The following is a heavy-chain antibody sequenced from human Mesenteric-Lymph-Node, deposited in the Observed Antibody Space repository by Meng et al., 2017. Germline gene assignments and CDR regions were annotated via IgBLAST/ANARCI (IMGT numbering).Heavy chain of an antibody. Sequence: GGSLRLSCVASGFTFDDYAMHWVRQAPGKGLEWVSLISWDGDDSYYADSVKGRFTISRDDSKNSLYLQVNSLRAEDTALHYCVKDSEYYDSSGSKGYFDHWGQGTLVTVSS. CDR3: VKDSEYYDSSGSKGYFDH. D-gene: IGHD3-22*01. CDR1: GFTFDDYA. V-gene: IGHV3-43D*03. J-gene: IGHJ4*02. CDR2: ISWDGDDS.